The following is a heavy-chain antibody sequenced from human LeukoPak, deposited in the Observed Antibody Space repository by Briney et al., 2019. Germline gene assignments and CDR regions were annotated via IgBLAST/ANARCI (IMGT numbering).Heavy chain of an antibody. V-gene: IGHV3-48*03. J-gene: IGHJ4*02. CDR3: AAGVWGSIDY. CDR2: ISSSGSTI. D-gene: IGHD3-16*01. Sequence: GGSLRHSCAASGFTFSSYEMNWVRQAPGKGLEWVSYISSSGSTIYYADSVKGRFTISRDNAKNSLYLQMNSLRAEDTAVYYCAAGVWGSIDYWGQGTLVTVSS. CDR1: GFTFSSYE.